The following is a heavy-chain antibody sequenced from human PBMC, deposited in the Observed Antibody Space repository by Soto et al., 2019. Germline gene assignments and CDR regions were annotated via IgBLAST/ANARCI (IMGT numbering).Heavy chain of an antibody. CDR1: GFTFNIYA. Sequence: GGSLRLSCAASGFTFNIYALHWVRQAPGKGLEWVAVISFDGTKKYYSDSVKGRFTISRDNLKNTLYLQMNNLRVEDAALYFCAREDDYGYRYINYGLDVWGQGTTVTVS. J-gene: IGHJ6*02. V-gene: IGHV3-30-3*01. CDR2: ISFDGTKK. CDR3: AREDDYGYRYINYGLDV. D-gene: IGHD4-17*01.